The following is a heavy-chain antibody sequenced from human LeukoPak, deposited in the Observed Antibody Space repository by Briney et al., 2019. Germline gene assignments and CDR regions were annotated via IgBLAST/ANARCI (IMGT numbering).Heavy chain of an antibody. CDR3: LRYLLQQWLDDAFDI. CDR1: GDSVSSNSAA. CDR2: TYYRSKWYN. Sequence: SQTLSLTCAISGDSVSSNSAAWNWIRQSPSRGLEWLGRTYYRSKWYNDYAVSVKSRITINPDTSKNQFSLQLNSVTPEDTAVYYCLRYLLQQWLDDAFDIWVQGTMVTVSS. V-gene: IGHV6-1*01. J-gene: IGHJ3*02. D-gene: IGHD6-19*01.